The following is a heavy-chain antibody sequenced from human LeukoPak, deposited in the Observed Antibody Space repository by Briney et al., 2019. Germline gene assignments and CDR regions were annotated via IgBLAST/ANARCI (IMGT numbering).Heavy chain of an antibody. CDR2: IYHSGST. D-gene: IGHD3-22*01. CDR1: GGSISSSSYY. J-gene: IGHJ4*02. V-gene: IGHV4-39*07. CDR3: ASDAHYYDSSGYYYRFDY. Sequence: PSETLSLTCTVSGGSISSSSYYWGWIRQPPGKGLEWIGSIYHSGSTYYNPSLKSRVTISVDTSKNQFSLKLSSVTAADTAVYYCASDAHYYDSSGYYYRFDYWGQGTLVTVSS.